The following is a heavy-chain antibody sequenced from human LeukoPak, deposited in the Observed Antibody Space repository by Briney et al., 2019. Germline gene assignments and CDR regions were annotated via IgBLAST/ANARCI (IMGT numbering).Heavy chain of an antibody. J-gene: IGHJ5*02. CDR3: ARNDYGVRGWFDP. CDR2: INHSGST. Sequence: SETLSLTCAVYGGSFSGYYWSWIRQPPGKGLEWIGEINHSGSTNYNPSLKGRVTISVDKSKNQFSLKLSSVTAADTAVYYCARNDYGVRGWFDPWGQGTLVTVSS. CDR1: GGSFSGYY. D-gene: IGHD4-17*01. V-gene: IGHV4-34*01.